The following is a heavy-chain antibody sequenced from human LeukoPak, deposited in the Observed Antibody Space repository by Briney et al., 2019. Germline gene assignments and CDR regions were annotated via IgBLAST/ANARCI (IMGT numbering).Heavy chain of an antibody. J-gene: IGHJ4*02. Sequence: GGSLRLSCAAPGFTFSSYGLSWVRQAPGKGLEWVSTISGSAYNSYYADSVKGRFTISRDNSANTLYLQMDNLRAEDTALYHCAKHSGSYFIYYIDSWGQGTLVTVSS. CDR3: AKHSGSYFIYYIDS. V-gene: IGHV3-23*01. CDR2: ISGSAYNS. CDR1: GFTFSSYG. D-gene: IGHD1-26*01.